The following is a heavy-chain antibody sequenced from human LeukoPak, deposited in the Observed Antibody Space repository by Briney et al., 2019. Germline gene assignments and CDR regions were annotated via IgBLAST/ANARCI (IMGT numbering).Heavy chain of an antibody. D-gene: IGHD6-19*01. CDR1: GFTFSSYW. Sequence: GGSLRLSCAASGFTFSSYWMSWVRQAPGKGLEWVANIKQDGSEKYYVDSVKGRFTISRHNSKNTLYLQMNSLRAEDTAVYYCARDSSGYYYYGMDVWGQGTTVTVSS. CDR3: ARDSSGYYYYGMDV. V-gene: IGHV3-7*03. J-gene: IGHJ6*02. CDR2: IKQDGSEK.